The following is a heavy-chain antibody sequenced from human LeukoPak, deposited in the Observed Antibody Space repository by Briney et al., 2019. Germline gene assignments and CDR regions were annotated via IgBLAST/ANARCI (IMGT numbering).Heavy chain of an antibody. CDR2: IYTSGST. D-gene: IGHD3-22*01. CDR3: AREGIVVVLFDY. J-gene: IGHJ4*02. Sequence: SETLSLTCTVSGASISPYYWSWIRQPAGKGLEWIGRIYTSGSTNYNPSLKSRVTISVDTSKNQFSLKLSSVTAADTAVYYCAREGIVVVLFDYWGQGTLVTVSS. CDR1: GASISPYY. V-gene: IGHV4-4*07.